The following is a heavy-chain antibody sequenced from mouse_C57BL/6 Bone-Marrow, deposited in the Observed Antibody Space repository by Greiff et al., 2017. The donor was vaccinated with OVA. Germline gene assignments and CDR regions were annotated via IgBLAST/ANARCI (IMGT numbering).Heavy chain of an antibody. CDR2: IDPENGDT. CDR1: GFNIKDDY. J-gene: IGHJ3*01. CDR3: TSQGAWFAY. Sequence: EVQLQQSGAELVRPGASVKLSCTASGFNIKDDYMHWVKQRPEQGLEWIGWIDPENGDTEYASKFQGKATITADTSSNTAYLQLSSLTSEDTAVYYCTSQGAWFAYWGQGTLGTVSA. V-gene: IGHV14-4*01.